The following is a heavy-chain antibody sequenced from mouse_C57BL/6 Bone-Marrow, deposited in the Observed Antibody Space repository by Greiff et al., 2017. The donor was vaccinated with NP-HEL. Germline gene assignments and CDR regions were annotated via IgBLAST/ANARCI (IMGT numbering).Heavy chain of an antibody. V-gene: IGHV1-50*01. D-gene: IGHD2-3*01. J-gene: IGHJ4*01. CDR1: GYTFTSYW. Sequence: QVQLQQPGAELVKPGASVKLSCKASGYTFTSYWMQWVKQRPGQGLEWIGEIDPSDSYTNYNQKFKGKATLTVDTSSSTAYMQLSSLTSEDSAVYYCARLRLDGILYYAIDYWGQGTSVTVSS. CDR2: IDPSDSYT. CDR3: ARLRLDGILYYAIDY.